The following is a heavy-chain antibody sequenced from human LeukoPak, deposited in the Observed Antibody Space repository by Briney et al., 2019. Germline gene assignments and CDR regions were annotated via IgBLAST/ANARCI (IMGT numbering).Heavy chain of an antibody. CDR1: GFTFSSSW. CDR2: INQDEI. Sequence: GGSLRLSCVASGFTFSSSWMSWVRQGPGKGLEWVASINQDEIHYVDAVRGRFTISRDNAKNSLYLQMNSLRAEDTAVYYCARAYYDSSLYYYYYYMDVWGKGTTVTVSS. D-gene: IGHD3-22*01. CDR3: ARAYYDSSLYYYYYYMDV. J-gene: IGHJ6*03. V-gene: IGHV3-7*04.